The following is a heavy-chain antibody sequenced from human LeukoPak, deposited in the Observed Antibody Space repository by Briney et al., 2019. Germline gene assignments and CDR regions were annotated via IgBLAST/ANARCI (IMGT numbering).Heavy chain of an antibody. J-gene: IGHJ4*02. CDR1: GFTFSSYW. Sequence: SGGSLRLSCAASGFTFSSYWMSWVRQAPGKGLEWVANIKQDGSEKYYVDSVKGRFTISRDNAKNLLYLQMNSLRAEDTAVYYCARLELGAYYDSSGHLWGQGTLVTVSS. V-gene: IGHV3-7*01. CDR3: ARLELGAYYDSSGHL. CDR2: IKQDGSEK. D-gene: IGHD3-22*01.